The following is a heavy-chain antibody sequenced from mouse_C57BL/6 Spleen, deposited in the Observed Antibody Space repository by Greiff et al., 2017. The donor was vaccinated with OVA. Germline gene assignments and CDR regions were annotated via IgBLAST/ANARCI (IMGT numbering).Heavy chain of an antibody. D-gene: IGHD4-1*02. CDR3: AREGPNGTPGYFDV. J-gene: IGHJ1*03. Sequence: VQLKESGPGLVKPSQSLSLTCSVTGYSITSGYYWNWIRQFPGNKLEWMGYISYDGSNNYNPSLKNRISITRDTSKNQFFLKLNSVTTEDTATYYCAREGPNGTPGYFDVWGTGTTVTVSS. CDR1: GYSITSGYY. V-gene: IGHV3-6*01. CDR2: ISYDGSN.